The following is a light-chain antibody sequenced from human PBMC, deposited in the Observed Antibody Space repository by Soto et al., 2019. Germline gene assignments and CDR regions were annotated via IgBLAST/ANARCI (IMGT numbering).Light chain of an antibody. CDR1: QSVSSSY. V-gene: IGKV3-20*01. J-gene: IGKJ1*01. CDR3: QQYGRSVG. CDR2: GAS. Sequence: EIVLTQSPGTLSLSPGERATLSCRASQSVSSSYLAWYQQKPGQAPRLLIYGASSRATGIPDRFSGSGSGTEFTLTVSRLEPEDFAVYYCQQYGRSVGFGQGPKVDI.